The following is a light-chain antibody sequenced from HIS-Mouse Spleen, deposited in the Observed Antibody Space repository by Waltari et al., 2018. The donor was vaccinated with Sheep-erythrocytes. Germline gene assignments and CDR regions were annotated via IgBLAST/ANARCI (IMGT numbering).Light chain of an antibody. CDR1: SSDVAGYNS. V-gene: IGLV2-11*01. CDR3: CSYAGSYNHV. CDR2: DVS. Sequence: QSALTQPRSVSGSPGQSVTISCTVTSSDVAGYNSVSWYQQHPGKAPKLMIYDVSKRPSGVPDRFSGSKSGNTASLTISGLQAEDEADYYCCSYAGSYNHVFATGTKVTVL. J-gene: IGLJ1*01.